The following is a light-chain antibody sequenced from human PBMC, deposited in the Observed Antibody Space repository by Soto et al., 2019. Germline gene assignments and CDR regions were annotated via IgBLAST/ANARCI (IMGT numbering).Light chain of an antibody. J-gene: IGKJ1*01. Sequence: DIQMTQSPSTLSASVGDKVTITCRASQSISSWLAWYQQKPGKAPKLLIYKASTLESGVPSNFSGSGSGTEFTLSISSLQPEDFATYYCQQYTSSPWPFGQGTNVEIK. CDR2: KAS. V-gene: IGKV1-5*03. CDR1: QSISSW. CDR3: QQYTSSPWP.